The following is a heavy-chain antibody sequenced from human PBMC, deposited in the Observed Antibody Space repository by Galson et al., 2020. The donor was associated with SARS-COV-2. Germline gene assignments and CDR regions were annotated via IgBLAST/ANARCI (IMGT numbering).Heavy chain of an antibody. J-gene: IGHJ5*02. CDR1: GFTFSSYA. CDR2: ISYDGSNK. Sequence: GESLKISCAASGFTFSSYAMHWVRQAPGKGLEWVAVISYDGSNKYYADSVKGRFTISRDNSKNTLYLQMNSLRAEDTAVYYCAREELVRSPVHNWFDPWGQGTLVTVSS. CDR3: AREELVRSPVHNWFDP. D-gene: IGHD6-13*01. V-gene: IGHV3-30-3*01.